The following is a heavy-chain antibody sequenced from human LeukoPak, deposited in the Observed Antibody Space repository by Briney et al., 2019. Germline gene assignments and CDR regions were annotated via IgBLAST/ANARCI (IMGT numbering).Heavy chain of an antibody. CDR1: GYTVTAYY. D-gene: IGHD1-1*01. CDR3: AREGAPQLSSYFDH. V-gene: IGHV1-2*02. Sequence: ASVKVSCKASGYTVTAYYIHWVRQATGQGLEWMGWINPNTGGTNFAQRFQGRVTMTRDTSIDTAYMELSSLRSDDTAMYYCAREGAPQLSSYFDHWGQGTLVTVSS. CDR2: INPNTGGT. J-gene: IGHJ4*02.